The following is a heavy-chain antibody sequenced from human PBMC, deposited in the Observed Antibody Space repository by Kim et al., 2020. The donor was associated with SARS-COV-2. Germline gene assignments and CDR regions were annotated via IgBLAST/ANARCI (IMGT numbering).Heavy chain of an antibody. CDR2: ISGSGGST. CDR1: GFTFSSYA. D-gene: IGHD5-12*01. J-gene: IGHJ4*02. CDR3: AKVSGYDYTSRYYFDY. Sequence: GGSLRLSCAASGFTFSSYAMSWVRQAPGKGLEWVSAISGSGGSTYYADSVKGRFTISRDNSKNTLYLQMNSLRAEDTAVYYCAKVSGYDYTSRYYFDYWGQGTLVTVSS. V-gene: IGHV3-23*01.